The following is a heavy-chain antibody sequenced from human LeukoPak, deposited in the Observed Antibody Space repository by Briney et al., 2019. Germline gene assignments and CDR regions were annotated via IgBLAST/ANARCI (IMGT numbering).Heavy chain of an antibody. CDR3: ARGVTMVRGVIDYYMDV. CDR1: GYSITSVYY. CDR2: IYYSGST. J-gene: IGHJ6*03. Sequence: PSETLSLTCAVSGYSITSVYYWSWIRQPPGKGLEWIGYIYYSGSTNYNPSLKSRVTISVDTSKNQFSLKLSSVTAADTAVYYCARGVTMVRGVIDYYMDVWGKGTTVTVSS. D-gene: IGHD3-10*01. V-gene: IGHV4-59*01.